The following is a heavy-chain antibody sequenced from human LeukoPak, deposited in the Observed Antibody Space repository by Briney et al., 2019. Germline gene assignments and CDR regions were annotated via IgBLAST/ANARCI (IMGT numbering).Heavy chain of an antibody. V-gene: IGHV1-69*05. CDR3: ARDQSNWSGSYFDY. CDR1: GGTFSSYA. CDR2: IIPIFGTA. Sequence: ASVKVSCKASGGTFSSYAISWVRQAPGQGLEWMGGIIPIFGTANYAQKFQGRVTITTDESTSTAYMELSSLRSEDTAVYYCARDQSNWSGSYFDYWGQGTLVTVSS. D-gene: IGHD3-3*01. J-gene: IGHJ4*02.